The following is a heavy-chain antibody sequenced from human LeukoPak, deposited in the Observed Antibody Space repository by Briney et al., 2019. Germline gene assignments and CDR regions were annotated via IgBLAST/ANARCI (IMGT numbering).Heavy chain of an antibody. Sequence: PSETLSLTCTVSGGSISSYYWSWIRQPPGKGLEWIGYIYYSGSTNYNPSLKSRVTISVDTSKNQFSLKLRSVTAADTAVYYCARGAAYCGGDCSVYFDYWGQGTLVTVSS. CDR2: IYYSGST. CDR3: ARGAAYCGGDCSVYFDY. V-gene: IGHV4-59*12. D-gene: IGHD2-21*02. J-gene: IGHJ4*02. CDR1: GGSISSYY.